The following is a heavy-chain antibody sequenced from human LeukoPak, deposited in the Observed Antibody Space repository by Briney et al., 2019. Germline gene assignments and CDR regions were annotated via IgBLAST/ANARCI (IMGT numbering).Heavy chain of an antibody. Sequence: ASVKVSCKASGYTFTNFAMNWVRQAPGQGLEWMGWINPNSGGTNYAQKFQGRVTMTRDTSISTAYMELSRLRSDDTAVYYCARPARSAKPDYWGQGTLVTVSS. CDR2: INPNSGGT. CDR1: GYTFTNFA. D-gene: IGHD6-13*01. CDR3: ARPARSAKPDY. V-gene: IGHV1-2*02. J-gene: IGHJ4*02.